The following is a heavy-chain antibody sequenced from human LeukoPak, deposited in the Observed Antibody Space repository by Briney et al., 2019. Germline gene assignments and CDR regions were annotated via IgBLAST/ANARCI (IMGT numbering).Heavy chain of an antibody. D-gene: IGHD5/OR15-5a*01. CDR3: AKYVSTGWFDP. CDR1: GGSISSDY. CDR2: IYYSGST. Sequence: SETLSLTCTVSGGSISSDYWSWIRQPPGKGLEWIGYIYYSGSTNYNPSLKSRVTISVDTSENQFSLKLTSVTAADTAVYFCAKYVSTGWFDPWGQGTLVTVSS. J-gene: IGHJ5*02. V-gene: IGHV4-59*08.